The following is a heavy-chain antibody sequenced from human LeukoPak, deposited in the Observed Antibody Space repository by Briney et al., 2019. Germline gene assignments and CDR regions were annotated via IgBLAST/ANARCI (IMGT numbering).Heavy chain of an antibody. CDR2: ISASGGST. D-gene: IGHD2-21*02. Sequence: PGGSLRLSCAASGFTFSHYAMSWVRQAPGKGLEWVSAISASGGSTYYAESVKGRFTISRDNSKNTLYLQMNSLRAEDTAVYYCAKARGVSATYYYYYGMDVWGQGTTVTVSS. CDR3: AKARGVSATYYYYYGMDV. V-gene: IGHV3-23*01. CDR1: GFTFSHYA. J-gene: IGHJ6*02.